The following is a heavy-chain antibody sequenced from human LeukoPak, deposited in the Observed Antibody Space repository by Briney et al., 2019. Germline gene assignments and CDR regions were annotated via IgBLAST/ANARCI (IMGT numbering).Heavy chain of an antibody. CDR3: ARGGAWSPQNWFDP. Sequence: SVKVSCKASGGTFSSYAISWVRQAPGQGLEWMGGIIPIFGTANYAQKFQGRVTITADESTSTAYVELSSLRSEDTAVYYCARGGAWSPQNWFDPWGQGTLVTVSS. CDR1: GGTFSSYA. J-gene: IGHJ5*02. V-gene: IGHV1-69*13. D-gene: IGHD3-3*01. CDR2: IIPIFGTA.